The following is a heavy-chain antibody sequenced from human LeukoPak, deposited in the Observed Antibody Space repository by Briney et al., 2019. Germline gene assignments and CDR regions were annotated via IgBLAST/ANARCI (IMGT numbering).Heavy chain of an antibody. CDR1: GGSFSGYY. CDR2: IYYSGST. V-gene: IGHV4-59*08. D-gene: IGHD1-26*01. CDR3: ARHLSGSYYFDYWYFDL. J-gene: IGHJ2*01. Sequence: SETLSLTCAVYGGSFSGYYWSWIRQPPGKGLEWIGYIYYSGSTNYNPSLKSRVTISVDTSKNQFSLKLSSVTAADTAVYYCARHLSGSYYFDYWYFDLWGRGTLVTVSS.